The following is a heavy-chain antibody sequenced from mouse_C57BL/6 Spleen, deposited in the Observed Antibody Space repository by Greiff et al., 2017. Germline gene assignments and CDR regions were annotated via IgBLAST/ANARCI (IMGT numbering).Heavy chain of an antibody. CDR3: ANYYGSSWGFAY. CDR2: IYPGDGDT. D-gene: IGHD1-1*01. J-gene: IGHJ3*01. CDR1: GYAFSSYW. Sequence: VQLVESGAELVKPGASVKISCKASGYAFSSYWMNWVKQRPGKGLEWIGQIYPGDGDTNYNGKVKGKATLTADKSSSTAYMQLSSLTSEDSAVYFCANYYGSSWGFAYWGQGTLVTVSA. V-gene: IGHV1-80*01.